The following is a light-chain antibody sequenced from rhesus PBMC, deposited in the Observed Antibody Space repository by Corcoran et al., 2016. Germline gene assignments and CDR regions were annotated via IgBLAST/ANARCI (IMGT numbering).Light chain of an antibody. CDR1: QGITND. V-gene: IGKV1-25*01. CDR3: QHYYSTPFT. CDR2: EAS. Sequence: DIQMTQSPSSLSASVGDRVTITCRASQGITNDLAWYQQKPGETPKLLVYEASSLQSGIPSRFSGSGFGTDFTITISSLQPEDFATYYCQHYYSTPFTFGPGTKLDIK. J-gene: IGKJ3*01.